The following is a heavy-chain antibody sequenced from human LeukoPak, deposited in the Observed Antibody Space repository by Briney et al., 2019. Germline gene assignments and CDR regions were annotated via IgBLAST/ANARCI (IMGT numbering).Heavy chain of an antibody. CDR1: GFTFSSYA. D-gene: IGHD1-26*01. Sequence: AGGSLRLSCAASGFTFSSYAMHWVRQAPGKGLEWVAVISYDGSNKYYADSVKGRFTISRDNSKNTLYLQMNSLRAEDTAVYYCAKVGPKGSGKRLPTYYFDYWGQGTLVTVSS. CDR3: AKVGPKGSGKRLPTYYFDY. CDR2: ISYDGSNK. J-gene: IGHJ4*02. V-gene: IGHV3-30*04.